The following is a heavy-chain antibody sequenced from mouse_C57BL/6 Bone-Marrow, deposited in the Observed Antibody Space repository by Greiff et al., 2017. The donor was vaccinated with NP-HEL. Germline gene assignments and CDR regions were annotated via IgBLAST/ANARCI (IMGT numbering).Heavy chain of an antibody. CDR1: GYTFTNYW. Sequence: VQLQQSGAELVRPGTSVKMSCKASGYTFTNYWIGWAKQRPGHGLEWIGDIYPGGGYTNYNEKFKGKATLTADKSSSTAYMQVSSLTSEDSAIYYCARESNYVDFDYWGQGTTLTVSS. V-gene: IGHV1-63*01. J-gene: IGHJ2*01. CDR2: IYPGGGYT. D-gene: IGHD2-5*01. CDR3: ARESNYVDFDY.